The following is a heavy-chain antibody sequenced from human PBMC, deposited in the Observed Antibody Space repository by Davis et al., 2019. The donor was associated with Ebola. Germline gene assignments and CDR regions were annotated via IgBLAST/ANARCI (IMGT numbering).Heavy chain of an antibody. CDR3: ARGPGSFYGSGSYYYDY. J-gene: IGHJ4*02. Sequence: SETLSLTCGVSGYSITNGYFWGWVRQPPGKGLEWIGNIYYSGNTYYTPSLKSRATISVDTSKNQFSLNLKSVTAADTAVYYCARGPGSFYGSGSYYYDYWGQGTLVTVSS. V-gene: IGHV4-38-2*01. CDR2: IYYSGNT. D-gene: IGHD3-10*01. CDR1: GYSITNGYF.